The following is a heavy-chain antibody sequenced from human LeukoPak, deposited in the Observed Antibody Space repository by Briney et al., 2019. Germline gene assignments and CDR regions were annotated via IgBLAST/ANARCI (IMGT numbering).Heavy chain of an antibody. CDR2: IVVGSGNT. D-gene: IGHD1-20*01. CDR3: AAAHGYNWNDGPDAFDI. CDR1: GFTFTSSA. J-gene: IGHJ3*02. V-gene: IGHV1-58*02. Sequence: SVKVSCKASGFTFTSSAMQWVRQARGQRLERIGWIVVGSGNTNYAQKFQERVTITRDMSTSTAYMELSSLRSEDTAVYYCAAAHGYNWNDGPDAFDIWGQGTMVTVSS.